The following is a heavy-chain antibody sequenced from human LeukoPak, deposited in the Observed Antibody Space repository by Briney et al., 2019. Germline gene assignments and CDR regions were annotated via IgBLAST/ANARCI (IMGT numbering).Heavy chain of an antibody. J-gene: IGHJ4*02. CDR1: GFTFSDYA. D-gene: IGHD3-10*01. V-gene: IGHV3-23*01. Sequence: PGGSLRLSCAVSGFTFSDYAMTWVRQARGKGLEWVSSIGGRSDTTHYAESVTGRFTISRENAKNTLYLQMTSLRAEDTAFYFCAKQPLLWFGDQDYFDLWGQGTLVTVSA. CDR3: AKQPLLWFGDQDYFDL. CDR2: IGGRSDTT.